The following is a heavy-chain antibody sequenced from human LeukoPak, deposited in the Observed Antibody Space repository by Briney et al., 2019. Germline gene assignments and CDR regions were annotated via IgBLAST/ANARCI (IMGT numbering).Heavy chain of an antibody. CDR2: IYSGGST. CDR3: ARAWVRDYMDV. V-gene: IGHV3-53*01. Sequence: GGSLRLSCAASGFTFSDFYMSWIRQAPGKGLEWVSVIYSGGSTYYADSVKGRFTISRDNSKNTLYLQMNSLRAEDTAVYYCARAWVRDYMDVWGKGTTVTISS. J-gene: IGHJ6*03. CDR1: GFTFSDFY.